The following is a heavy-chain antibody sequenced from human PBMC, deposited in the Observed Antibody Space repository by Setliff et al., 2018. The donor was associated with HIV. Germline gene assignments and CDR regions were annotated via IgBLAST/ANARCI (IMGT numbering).Heavy chain of an antibody. Sequence: SETLSLTCTVSGGSISSSSYYWGLIRQPPRKGLEWIWTIYYSGNTYYNPSLKSRVTISVDTSKNQISLKLSSVTAADTAVYYCASHWYSSSWYHFFDIWGQGTMVTVSS. D-gene: IGHD6-13*01. V-gene: IGHV4-39*01. CDR3: ASHWYSSSWYHFFDI. J-gene: IGHJ3*02. CDR1: GGSISSSSYY. CDR2: IYYSGNT.